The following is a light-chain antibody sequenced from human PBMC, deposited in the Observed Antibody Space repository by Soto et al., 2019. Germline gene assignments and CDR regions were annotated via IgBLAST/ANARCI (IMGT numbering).Light chain of an antibody. J-gene: IGKJ1*01. V-gene: IGKV1-5*01. CDR2: DVF. CDR3: QQLNSYPRT. Sequence: DVQMTQSPSTLSASVGDRVTNTCRASQSIDSWLAWYQQKPGEAPKLLIFDVFNLETGVPARFSGSGSGTDFTLTISSLQPEDFATYYCQQLNSYPRTFGQGTKVDIK. CDR1: QSIDSW.